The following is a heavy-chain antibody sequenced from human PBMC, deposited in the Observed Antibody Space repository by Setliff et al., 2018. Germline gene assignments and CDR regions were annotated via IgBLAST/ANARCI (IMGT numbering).Heavy chain of an antibody. Sequence: GGSLRLSCAASGFTLSNYDMNWVRQAPGKGLEWVSSISPDSYYIYYAASIKGRFTVSRDNARNSLYLQMNSLRGDDAAVYYCASDPSYASSLYYYLEVWGKGTTVTVSS. CDR3: ASDPSYASSLYYYLEV. CDR2: ISPDSYYI. D-gene: IGHD6-13*01. J-gene: IGHJ6*03. V-gene: IGHV3-21*01. CDR1: GFTLSNYD.